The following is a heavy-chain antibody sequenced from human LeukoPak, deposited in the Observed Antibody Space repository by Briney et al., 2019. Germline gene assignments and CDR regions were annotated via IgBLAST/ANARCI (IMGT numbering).Heavy chain of an antibody. V-gene: IGHV4-59*01. D-gene: IGHD4-17*01. J-gene: IGHJ4*02. CDR3: ARAWDGDYPPAFDY. CDR1: GGSISSYY. CDR2: IYYSGGT. Sequence: PSETLSLTCTVSGGSISSYYWSWIRQPPGKGLEWIGYIYYSGGTNYNPSLKSRVTISVDTSKNQFSLKLSSVTAADTAVYYCARAWDGDYPPAFDYWGQGTLVTVSS.